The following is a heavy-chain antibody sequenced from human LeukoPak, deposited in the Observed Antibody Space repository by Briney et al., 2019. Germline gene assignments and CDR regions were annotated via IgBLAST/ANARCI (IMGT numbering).Heavy chain of an antibody. J-gene: IGHJ6*01. V-gene: IGHV4-59*01. CDR2: MYSSGNT. Sequence: SETLSLTCSVSGGSISGFYWSWIRQPPGKGLEWIGYMYSSGNTNYNPSLKSRVTMSVDTSKNQFSLKLNSVTAADTAVYYCARSSPGYCSGGACPAAMDVWGQGTTVTVSS. D-gene: IGHD2-15*01. CDR1: GGSISGFY. CDR3: ARSSPGYCSGGACPAAMDV.